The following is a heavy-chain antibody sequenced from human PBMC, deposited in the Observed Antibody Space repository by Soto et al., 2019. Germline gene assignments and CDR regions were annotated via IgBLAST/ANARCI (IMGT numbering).Heavy chain of an antibody. D-gene: IGHD2-2*01. CDR3: ARGNYLGYCSSPSCYSYFNY. Sequence: PSETLSLTCTVSGGSMSSSSYYWGWIRQPPGKGLEWIGSIDYSGSTYYNPSLKSLVTISVDTSQNKLSLKLSSVTAADTAVYFCARGNYLGYCSSPSCYSYFNYWGQGTLVTVSS. J-gene: IGHJ4*02. CDR2: IDYSGST. V-gene: IGHV4-39*01. CDR1: GGSMSSSSYY.